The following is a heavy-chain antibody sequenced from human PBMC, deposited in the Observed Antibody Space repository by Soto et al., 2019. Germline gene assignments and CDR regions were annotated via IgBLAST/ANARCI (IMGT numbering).Heavy chain of an antibody. Sequence: QVQLVESGGGVVQPGRSLRLSCAASGFTFSSYGMHWVRQAPGKGLEWVAVISYDGSNKYYADSVKGRFTISRDNSKNTLYLQMNSLRAEDTAVYYCAKDGYDFLETPTIDYWGQGTLVTVSS. J-gene: IGHJ4*02. CDR3: AKDGYDFLETPTIDY. D-gene: IGHD3-3*01. CDR2: ISYDGSNK. V-gene: IGHV3-30*18. CDR1: GFTFSSYG.